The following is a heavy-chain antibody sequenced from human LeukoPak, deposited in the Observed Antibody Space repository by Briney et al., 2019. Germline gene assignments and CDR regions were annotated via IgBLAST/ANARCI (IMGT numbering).Heavy chain of an antibody. Sequence: PGGSLRLSCAASGFTFSSCGIHWVRQAPGKGLEWVVVISYDGSNKYYADSVKGRFTISRDNSKNTLYLQMNSLRAEDTAVYYCAKDRSSTWSFDYWGQGTLVTVSS. CDR3: AKDRSSTWSFDY. V-gene: IGHV3-30*18. J-gene: IGHJ4*02. CDR2: ISYDGSNK. D-gene: IGHD6-13*01. CDR1: GFTFSSCG.